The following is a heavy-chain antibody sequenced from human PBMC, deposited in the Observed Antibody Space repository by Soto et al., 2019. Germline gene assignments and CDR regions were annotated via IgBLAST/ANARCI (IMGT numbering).Heavy chain of an antibody. J-gene: IGHJ5*01. V-gene: IGHV6-1*01. CDR1: GASVSSNDAT. CDR2: TYYTSRWHT. Sequence: QVQLQQSGPGLVKTSQTLSLTCAISGASVSSNDATLDWIRQSPSRGLEWLGRTYYTSRWHTDYAVSVKRRITINPDPSTNQLSLQLNSVTPEDTAVYYCVRLVGNSWLDSWGQGTRVTVSS. CDR3: VRLVGNSWLDS. D-gene: IGHD2-2*01.